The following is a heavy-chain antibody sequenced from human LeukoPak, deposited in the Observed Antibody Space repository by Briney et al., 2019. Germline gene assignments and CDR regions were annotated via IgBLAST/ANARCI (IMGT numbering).Heavy chain of an antibody. Sequence: GGSLRLSCAASDFSFITYAMSWVRQAPGKGLEWVSYISSSGSTIYYADSVKGRFTISRDNAKNSLYLQMNSLRAEDTAVYYCARGDDSSGYYPGGYFQHWGQGTLVTVSS. D-gene: IGHD3-22*01. CDR1: DFSFITYA. J-gene: IGHJ1*01. V-gene: IGHV3-11*01. CDR2: ISSSGSTI. CDR3: ARGDDSSGYYPGGYFQH.